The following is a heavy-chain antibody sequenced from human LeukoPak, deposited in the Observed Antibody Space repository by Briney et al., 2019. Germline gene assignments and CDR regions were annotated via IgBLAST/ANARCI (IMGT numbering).Heavy chain of an antibody. Sequence: PGKSLRLSCAASGFTFTSYVMHSVRQAPGKGLERVTIISYDGSKKSYVDSVKGRFTISRDDSQNTLYLQMNSPRDEDTAVCYCAKPMWSSGTRSNAFHIWGQGTMVTVSS. CDR2: ISYDGSKK. CDR3: AKPMWSSGTRSNAFHI. J-gene: IGHJ3*02. CDR1: GFTFTSYV. D-gene: IGHD3-10*01. V-gene: IGHV3-30*18.